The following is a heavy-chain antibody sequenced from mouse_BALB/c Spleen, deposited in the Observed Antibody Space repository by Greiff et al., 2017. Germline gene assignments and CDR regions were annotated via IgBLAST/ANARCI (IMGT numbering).Heavy chain of an antibody. J-gene: IGHJ4*01. CDR1: GYTFTSYV. CDR2: INPYNDGT. Sequence: EVKLQESGPELVKPGASVKMSCKASGYTFTSYVMHWVKQKPGQGLEWIGYINPYNDGTKYNEKFKGKATLTSDKSSSTAYMELSSLTSEDSAVYYCARTDGYYAMDYWGQGTSVTVSS. D-gene: IGHD2-3*01. CDR3: ARTDGYYAMDY. V-gene: IGHV1-14*01.